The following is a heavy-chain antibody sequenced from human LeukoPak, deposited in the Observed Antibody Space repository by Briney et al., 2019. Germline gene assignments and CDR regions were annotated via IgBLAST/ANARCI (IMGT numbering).Heavy chain of an antibody. CDR2: INHSGST. Sequence: SETLSLTCAVYGGSFSGYYWSWIRQPPGKGLEWIGEINHSGSTNYNPSLKSRVTISVDTSKNQFSLKLSSVTAADTAVYYCAGGRPIDYWGQGTLVTVSS. CDR1: GGSFSGYY. V-gene: IGHV4-34*01. J-gene: IGHJ4*02. CDR3: AGGRPIDY.